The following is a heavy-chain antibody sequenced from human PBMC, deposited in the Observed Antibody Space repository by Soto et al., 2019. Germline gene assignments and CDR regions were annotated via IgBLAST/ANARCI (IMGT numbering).Heavy chain of an antibody. CDR2: IYYSGST. V-gene: IGHV4-61*01. D-gene: IGHD3-22*01. CDR1: GGSVSSGSYY. CDR3: ARANYYDSSGQFDY. J-gene: IGHJ4*02. Sequence: PSETLSLTCTVSGGSVSSGSYYWSWIRQPPGKGLEWIGYIYYSGSTNYNPSLNSRVTISVDTSKNQFSLKLSSVTAADTAVYYCARANYYDSSGQFDYWGQGTLVTVSS.